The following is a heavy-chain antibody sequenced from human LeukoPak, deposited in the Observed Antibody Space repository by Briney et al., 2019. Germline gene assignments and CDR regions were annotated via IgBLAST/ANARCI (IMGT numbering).Heavy chain of an antibody. J-gene: IGHJ4*02. CDR2: IYYSGST. D-gene: IGHD3-22*01. Sequence: PSETLSLTCTVSGGSISSSSYYWGWIRQPPGKGLEWIGSIYYSGSTYYNPSLESRVTISVDTSKNQFSLKLSSVTAADTAVYYCARGGYYDSSGYYYWGQGTLVTVSS. CDR1: GGSISSSSYY. V-gene: IGHV4-39*07. CDR3: ARGGYYDSSGYYY.